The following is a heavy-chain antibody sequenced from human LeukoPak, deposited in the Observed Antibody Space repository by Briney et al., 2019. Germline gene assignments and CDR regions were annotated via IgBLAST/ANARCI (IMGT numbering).Heavy chain of an antibody. CDR1: GSTFSSHT. J-gene: IGHJ3*01. CDR3: AAHSSSFLF. D-gene: IGHD6-13*01. CDR2: ISSSSSTI. V-gene: IGHV3-48*04. Sequence: GGSLRLSCAASGSTFSSHTMNWVRQAPGKGLEWVPYISSSSSTIYYADSVKDRFTISRDNAKNSLYLQMNSLRAEDTAVYYCAAHSSSFLFWGQGTMVTVSS.